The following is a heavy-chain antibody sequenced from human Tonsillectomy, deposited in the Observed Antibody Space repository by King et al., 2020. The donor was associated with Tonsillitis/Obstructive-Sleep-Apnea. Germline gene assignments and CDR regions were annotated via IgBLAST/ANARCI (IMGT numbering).Heavy chain of an antibody. V-gene: IGHV5-51*01. CDR3: ARRGLYSSSAFEY. CDR1: GYSFSSYW. Sequence: VQLVESGAEVKKPGESLKISCTCSGYSFSSYWIGWVRQMPGKGLEWMGIIDPGDSDTRYSPSFQGRVTIAADKSISTAYLQWSSLKASDTATYYCARRGLYSSSAFEYWRQGTLVTVSS. CDR2: IDPGDSDT. D-gene: IGHD6-6*01. J-gene: IGHJ4*02.